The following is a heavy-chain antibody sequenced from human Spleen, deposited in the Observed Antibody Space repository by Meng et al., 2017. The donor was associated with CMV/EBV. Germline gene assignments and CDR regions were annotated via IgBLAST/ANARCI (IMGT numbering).Heavy chain of an antibody. J-gene: IGHJ6*02. CDR1: GYTFTGYY. V-gene: IGHV1-2*02. CDR3: SRVKRYCTGGTCSSTGYYGMDV. D-gene: IGHD2-15*01. Sequence: ASVKVSCKASGYTFTGYYMHWVRQAPGQGLEWMGWINPNSGGTKYAQKFQGRVTMTGDTSITTAHMELRRLRSDDMALYYCSRVKRYCTGGTCSSTGYYGMDVWGQGTTVTVSS. CDR2: INPNSGGT.